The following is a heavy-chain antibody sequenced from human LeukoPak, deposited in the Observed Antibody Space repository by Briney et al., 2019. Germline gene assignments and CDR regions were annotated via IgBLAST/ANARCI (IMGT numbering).Heavy chain of an antibody. CDR1: GGSISSSSYY. D-gene: IGHD3-10*01. CDR2: IYYSGST. Sequence: SETLSLTCTVSGGSISSSSYYWGWIRQPPGKGLEWLGSIYYSGSTYYNPSLKSRVTISVDTSKNQFSLKLSSVTAADTAVYYCARIRGLLNDYWGQGTLVTVSS. CDR3: ARIRGLLNDY. J-gene: IGHJ4*02. V-gene: IGHV4-39*07.